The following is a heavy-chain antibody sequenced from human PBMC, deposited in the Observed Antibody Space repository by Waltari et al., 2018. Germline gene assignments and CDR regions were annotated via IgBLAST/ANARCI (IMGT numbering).Heavy chain of an antibody. CDR1: GFTFSSYG. D-gene: IGHD2-2*01. Sequence: QVQLVESGGGVVQPGRSLSLSCAASGFTFSSYGMHWVSQAPGQGLEWVAVIWYDGSNKYYADSVKGRFTISRDNSKNTLYLQMNSLRAEDTAVYYCARDGYQLLWTYYYYGMDVWGQGTTVTVSS. CDR2: IWYDGSNK. CDR3: ARDGYQLLWTYYYYGMDV. V-gene: IGHV3-33*01. J-gene: IGHJ6*02.